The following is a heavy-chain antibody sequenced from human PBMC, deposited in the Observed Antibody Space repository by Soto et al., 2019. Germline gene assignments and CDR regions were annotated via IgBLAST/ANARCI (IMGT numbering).Heavy chain of an antibody. CDR2: ISSSSSTI. J-gene: IGHJ3*02. D-gene: IGHD1-7*01. CDR3: ARINWNYWLDDAFDI. CDR1: GFTFSSYS. Sequence: GGSLRLSCAASGFTFSSYSMNWVRQAPGKGLEWVSYISSSSSTIYYADSVKGRFTISRDNAKNSLYLQMNSLRDEDTAVYYCARINWNYWLDDAFDIWGQGTMVTVSS. V-gene: IGHV3-48*02.